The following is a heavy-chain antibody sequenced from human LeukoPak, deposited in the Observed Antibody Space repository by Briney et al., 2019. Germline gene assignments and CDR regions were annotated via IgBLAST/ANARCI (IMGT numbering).Heavy chain of an antibody. D-gene: IGHD3-22*01. Sequence: GGSLRLSCAASGFTFSSYAMSWVRQAPGKGLEWVGRIKSQFHGGTTDYAAPVKGRFTISRHDSENTLYLQMNSLQTEDTAVYYCTTLWYFYDSSDYWGQGTLVTVSS. CDR1: GFTFSSYA. V-gene: IGHV3-15*01. CDR3: TTLWYFYDSSDY. CDR2: IKSQFHGGTT. J-gene: IGHJ4*02.